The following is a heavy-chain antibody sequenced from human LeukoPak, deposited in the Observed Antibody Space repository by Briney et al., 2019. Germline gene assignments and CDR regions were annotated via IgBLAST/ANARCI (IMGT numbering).Heavy chain of an antibody. V-gene: IGHV3-48*02. CDR2: INGGSDAI. J-gene: IGHJ4*02. CDR1: GFTFSSYS. D-gene: IGHD1-20*01. CDR3: ARDHNWSFDY. Sequence: GGSLRLSCAASGFTFSSYSMNWVRQAPGKGLEWVSYINGGSDAIYYADSVKGRFTISRDNAKTSLYLQMNSLRDEDTAVYYCARDHNWSFDYWGQGTLVTVSS.